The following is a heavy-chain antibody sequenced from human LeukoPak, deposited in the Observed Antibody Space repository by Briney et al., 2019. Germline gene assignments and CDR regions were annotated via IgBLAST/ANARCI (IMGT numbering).Heavy chain of an antibody. J-gene: IGHJ4*02. Sequence: GASVKVSCKASGYTFTSYYMHWVRQAPGQGLEWMGIINPSGGSTSYAQKFQGRVTMTRDTSTSTVYMELSSLRSEDTAVYYCSRVANYYDSSGYYTYWGQGTLVTVSS. D-gene: IGHD3-22*01. V-gene: IGHV1-46*01. CDR2: INPSGGST. CDR1: GYTFTSYY. CDR3: SRVANYYDSSGYYTY.